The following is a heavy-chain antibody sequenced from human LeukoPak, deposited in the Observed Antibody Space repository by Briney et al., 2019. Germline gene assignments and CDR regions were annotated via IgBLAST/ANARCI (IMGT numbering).Heavy chain of an antibody. CDR2: INPDGSQK. CDR1: GFTFSLYW. J-gene: IGHJ4*02. CDR3: ARGGSGWYAYYFDY. V-gene: IGHV3-7*01. Sequence: GGSLRLSCAASGFTFSLYWMTWVRQSPGKGLEWVADINPDGSQKYSVDSVKGRFTISRDNAKNSLYLQMNSLRAEDTAVYYCARGGSGWYAYYFDYWGQGTLVTVSS. D-gene: IGHD6-19*01.